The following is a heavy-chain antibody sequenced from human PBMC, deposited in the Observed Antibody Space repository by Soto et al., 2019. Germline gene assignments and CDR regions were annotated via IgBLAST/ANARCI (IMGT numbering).Heavy chain of an antibody. Sequence: HPGGSLRLSCAASGSTFSSYWMHWVRQAPGKGLVWVSRINSDGSSTSYADSVKGRFTISRDNAKNTLYLQMNSLRAEDTAVYYCARDWSTYYYGMDVWGQGTTVTVSS. J-gene: IGHJ6*02. CDR1: GSTFSSYW. D-gene: IGHD4-17*01. CDR2: INSDGSST. V-gene: IGHV3-74*01. CDR3: ARDWSTYYYGMDV.